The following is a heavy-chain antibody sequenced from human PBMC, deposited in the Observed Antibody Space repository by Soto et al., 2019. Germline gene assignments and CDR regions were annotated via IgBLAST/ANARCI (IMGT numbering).Heavy chain of an antibody. D-gene: IGHD6-13*01. J-gene: IGHJ3*01. V-gene: IGHV3-23*01. Sequence: EVQLLESGGRLVQPGGSLTVSCAASGFTSGTYAITWVRQAPGKGLQWVSAISETSRAAYYADSVRGRFIISRDISKSTVHLQMNSLRAEDTAVYYCEKDYVTVTPHYSSLSAVWGQGTVVAVSS. CDR2: ISETSRAA. CDR1: GFTSGTYA. CDR3: EKDYVTVTPHYSSLSAV.